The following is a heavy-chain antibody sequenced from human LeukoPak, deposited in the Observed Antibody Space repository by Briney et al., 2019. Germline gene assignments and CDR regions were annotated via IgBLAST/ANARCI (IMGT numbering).Heavy chain of an antibody. J-gene: IGHJ5*02. CDR3: ARGRGVVVPAAIKPSRYNWFDP. D-gene: IGHD2-2*01. Sequence: PSETLSLTCAVYGGSFSGHYWSWIRQPPGKGLEWIGEINHSGSTNYNPSLKSRVTISVDTSKNQFSLKLSSVTAADTAVYYCARGRGVVVPAAIKPSRYNWFDPWGQGTLVTVSS. V-gene: IGHV4-34*01. CDR1: GGSFSGHY. CDR2: INHSGST.